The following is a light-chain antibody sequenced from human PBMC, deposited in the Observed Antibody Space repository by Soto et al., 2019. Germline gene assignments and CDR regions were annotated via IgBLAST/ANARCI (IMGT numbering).Light chain of an antibody. V-gene: IGKV3-20*01. CDR3: QQYGRSPRT. CDR2: DAS. Sequence: EIVLTQSPGTLSLSPGERATLSCRASQGVSSNSLAWYQQRPGQAPRLLIYDASSRATGIPDRFSGSGSGTDFTLTIIRLEPEDFAVYYCQQYGRSPRTFGQGTKVEI. CDR1: QGVSSNS. J-gene: IGKJ1*01.